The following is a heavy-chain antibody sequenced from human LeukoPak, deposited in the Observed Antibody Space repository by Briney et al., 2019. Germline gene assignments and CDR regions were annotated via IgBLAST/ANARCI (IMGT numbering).Heavy chain of an antibody. CDR2: IYYSGST. CDR1: GGSISSSSYY. J-gene: IGHJ3*02. D-gene: IGHD3-22*01. CDR3: ARRQKTYYYDSSGYHSAFDI. Sequence: SETLSLTCTVSGGSISSSSYYWGWLRQPPGKGLGWIGSIYYSGSTYYNPSLKSRVTISVDASKNQFSLKLSSVTAADTAVYYCARRQKTYYYDSSGYHSAFDIWGQGAMVTVSS. V-gene: IGHV4-39*01.